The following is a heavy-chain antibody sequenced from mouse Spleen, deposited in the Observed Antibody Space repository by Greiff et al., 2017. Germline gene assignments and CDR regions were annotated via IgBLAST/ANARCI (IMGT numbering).Heavy chain of an antibody. CDR1: GYTFTSYW. J-gene: IGHJ3*01. D-gene: IGHD3-2*01. Sequence: QVQLQQSGAELAKPGASVKLSCKASGYTFTSYWMHWVKQRPGQGLEWIGYINPSSGYTKYNQKFKDKATLTADKSSSTAYMQLSSLTYEDSAVYYCASQDSSGYLGVAYWGQGTLVTVSA. V-gene: IGHV1-7*01. CDR2: INPSSGYT. CDR3: ASQDSSGYLGVAY.